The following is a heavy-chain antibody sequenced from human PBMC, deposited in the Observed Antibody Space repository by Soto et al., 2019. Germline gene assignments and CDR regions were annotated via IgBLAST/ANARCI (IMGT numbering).Heavy chain of an antibody. CDR2: ISSSSAYI. Sequence: QVQLVESGGGLVEPGGSLRLSCAASGFTFSDYYMSWIRQAPGKGLEWVSHISSSSAYIFYADSVKGRFTISRDNAKNSLYLHMNSLRVEDTAVYYCERDRGWQQRAANWGQGTLVTVSS. CDR3: ERDRGWQQRAAN. D-gene: IGHD6-13*01. CDR1: GFTFSDYY. V-gene: IGHV3-11*06. J-gene: IGHJ4*02.